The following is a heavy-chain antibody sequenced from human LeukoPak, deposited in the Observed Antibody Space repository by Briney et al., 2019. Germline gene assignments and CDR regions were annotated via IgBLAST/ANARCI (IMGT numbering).Heavy chain of an antibody. D-gene: IGHD5-24*01. CDR2: IKSKTDGGTT. CDR1: GFTFSNAW. J-gene: IGHJ4*02. CDR3: TTAYDAGWLQFNY. Sequence: PGGSLRLSCAASGFTFSNAWMSWVRQAPGKGLEWVGRIKSKTDGGTTDYAAPVKGRFTISRDDSKNTLYLQMNSLKTEDTAVYYCTTAYDAGWLQFNYWGQGTLVTVSS. V-gene: IGHV3-15*01.